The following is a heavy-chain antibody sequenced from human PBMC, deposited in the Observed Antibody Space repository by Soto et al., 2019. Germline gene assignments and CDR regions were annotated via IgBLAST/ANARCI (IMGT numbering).Heavy chain of an antibody. CDR1: GFIFTNFW. J-gene: IGHJ5*02. V-gene: IGHV3-74*01. CDR3: AKDSWYLDL. CDR2: IDTSGSST. Sequence: GGSLRRSCEASGFIFTNFWMHWVRQVPGKGLVWVSRIDTSGSSTSYADSVKGRFTISRDNAKNTVSLQMNSLRAEDTGVYYCAKDSWYLDLWSQVSLVIVSS. D-gene: IGHD6-13*01.